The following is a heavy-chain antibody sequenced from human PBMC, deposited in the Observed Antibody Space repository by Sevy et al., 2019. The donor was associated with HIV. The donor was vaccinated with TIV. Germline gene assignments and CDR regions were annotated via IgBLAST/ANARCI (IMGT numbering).Heavy chain of an antibody. Sequence: GGSLRLSCAASEFTFSSYSMNWVRQAPGKGLEWVSYISSSSSTIYYADSVKGRFTISRDNAKNSLYLQMNSLRDEDTAVYYCARGGYYDSSGYYDFDYWGQGTLVTVSS. CDR1: EFTFSSYS. V-gene: IGHV3-48*02. CDR3: ARGGYYDSSGYYDFDY. CDR2: ISSSSSTI. D-gene: IGHD3-22*01. J-gene: IGHJ4*02.